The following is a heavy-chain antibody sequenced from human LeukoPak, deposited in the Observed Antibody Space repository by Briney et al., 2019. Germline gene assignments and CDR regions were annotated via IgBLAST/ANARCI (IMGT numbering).Heavy chain of an antibody. CDR1: GGSISSYY. V-gene: IGHV4-59*01. CDR3: ARENKKGSSYYMDV. J-gene: IGHJ6*03. CDR2: IYYSGST. D-gene: IGHD3-10*01. Sequence: SEILSLTCTVSGGSISSYYWSWIRQPPGKGLEWIGYIYYSGSTNYNPSLKSRVTISVDTSKNQFSLKLSSVTAADTAVYYCARENKKGSSYYMDVWGKGTTVTVSS.